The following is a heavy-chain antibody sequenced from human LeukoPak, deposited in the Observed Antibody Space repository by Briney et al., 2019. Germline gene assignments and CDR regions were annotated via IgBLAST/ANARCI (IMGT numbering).Heavy chain of an antibody. J-gene: IGHJ4*02. CDR3: ARSSLRIASAGITLFC. CDR1: GYTFTHYY. D-gene: IGHD6-13*01. CDR2: INPNSGGT. V-gene: IGHV1-2*02. Sequence: GSVKVSCKASGYTFTHYYMHWVGQAPGQGGEGMGWINPNSGGTSFAQDFQGRITMTRHTSINTAYMELSILRSDDTAVYYCARSSLRIASAGITLFCWGQGTLVTVSS.